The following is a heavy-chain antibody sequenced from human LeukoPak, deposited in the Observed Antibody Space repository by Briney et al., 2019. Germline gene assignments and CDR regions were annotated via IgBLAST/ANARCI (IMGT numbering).Heavy chain of an antibody. D-gene: IGHD1-26*01. CDR2: IYSGGST. CDR3: AKTMGAIDHDY. J-gene: IGHJ4*02. Sequence: GGSLRPSCAASGFSFSSYSMNWVRQAPGKGLEWVSVIYSGGSTYYADSVKGRFTISRDNSKNTLYLQMNSLRAEDTAVYYCAKTMGAIDHDYWGQGTLVTVSS. CDR1: GFSFSSYS. V-gene: IGHV3-23*03.